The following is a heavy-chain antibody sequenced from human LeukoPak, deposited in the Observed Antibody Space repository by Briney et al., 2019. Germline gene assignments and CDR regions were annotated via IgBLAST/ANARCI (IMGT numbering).Heavy chain of an antibody. J-gene: IGHJ4*02. Sequence: ASVTVSCKASGYTFTGYYMHWVRQAPGQGLEWMGWINPNSGGTNYAQKFQGRVTMTRDTSISTAYMELSRLRSDDMAVYYCARDQGYCSGGSCYVEVSYVYWGQGTLVTVSS. D-gene: IGHD2-15*01. V-gene: IGHV1-2*02. CDR1: GYTFTGYY. CDR3: ARDQGYCSGGSCYVEVSYVY. CDR2: INPNSGGT.